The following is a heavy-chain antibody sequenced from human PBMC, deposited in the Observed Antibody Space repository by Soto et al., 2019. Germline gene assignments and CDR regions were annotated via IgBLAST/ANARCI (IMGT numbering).Heavy chain of an antibody. Sequence: GGSLRLSCAASGFTFSSYGMHWFRQAPGKGLEGVAVISYDGSNKYYADSVKGRFTISRDNSKNTLYLQMNSLRVEVTAVYYCAKESYGDYVWDYWGQGALVTVSS. J-gene: IGHJ4*02. CDR2: ISYDGSNK. D-gene: IGHD4-17*01. CDR3: AKESYGDYVWDY. CDR1: GFTFSSYG. V-gene: IGHV3-30*18.